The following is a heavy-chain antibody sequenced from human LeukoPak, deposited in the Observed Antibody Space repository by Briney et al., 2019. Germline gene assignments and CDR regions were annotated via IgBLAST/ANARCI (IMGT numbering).Heavy chain of an antibody. CDR2: IYYSGST. Sequence: KPSETLSLTCAVYGGSFSGYYWNWIRQPPGKGLKWIGSIYYSGSTYYNPSLKSRVTISVDTSKNQFSLKLNSVTAADTAVYYCARNRYYYGSGNYGVPNWFDPWGQGTLVTVSS. D-gene: IGHD3-10*01. CDR1: GGSFSGYY. CDR3: ARNRYYYGSGNYGVPNWFDP. V-gene: IGHV4-34*01. J-gene: IGHJ5*02.